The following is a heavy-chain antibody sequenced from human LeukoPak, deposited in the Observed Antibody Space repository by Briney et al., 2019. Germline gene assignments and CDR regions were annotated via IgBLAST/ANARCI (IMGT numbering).Heavy chain of an antibody. D-gene: IGHD6-13*01. CDR3: TRVQAGRAGLMDV. Sequence: GGSLGLSCAASGFTLSGYWMHWVRQAPGEGLVWVSRIDPDGTTTNYADSVKGRFTTSRDNAKNTLYLQMNSLRAEDTALYYCTRVQAGRAGLMDVWGRGTTVTVSS. CDR2: IDPDGTTT. V-gene: IGHV3-74*01. CDR1: GFTLSGYW. J-gene: IGHJ6*02.